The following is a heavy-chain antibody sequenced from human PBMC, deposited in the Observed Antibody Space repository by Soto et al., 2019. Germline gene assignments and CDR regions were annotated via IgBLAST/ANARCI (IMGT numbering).Heavy chain of an antibody. CDR1: GYTFTSFY. Sequence: ASVKVSCKASGYTFTSFYMHWVPQAPGQGLEWMGIINPSGGSTSYAQKFQGRVTITADESTSTAYMELSSLRSEDTAVYYCARGYSSSSSAYYYYGMDVWGQGTTVTVSS. V-gene: IGHV1-46*01. D-gene: IGHD6-6*01. CDR2: INPSGGST. CDR3: ARGYSSSSSAYYYYGMDV. J-gene: IGHJ6*02.